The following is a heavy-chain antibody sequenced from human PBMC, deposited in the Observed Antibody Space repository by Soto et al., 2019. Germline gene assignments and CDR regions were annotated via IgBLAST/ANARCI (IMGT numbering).Heavy chain of an antibody. CDR3: ARGRAAYATHFHY. D-gene: IGHD1-26*01. Sequence: TYNVSGGTISPRFWRGFRQPPGKGMEWIGYMYYSGSTNYNPSLKSRVTISVDTSKNQFSLKVTSVTAADTAVYYCARGRAAYATHFHYWGHGTLLSVS. CDR2: MYYSGST. CDR1: GGTISPRF. V-gene: IGHV4-59*11. J-gene: IGHJ4*01.